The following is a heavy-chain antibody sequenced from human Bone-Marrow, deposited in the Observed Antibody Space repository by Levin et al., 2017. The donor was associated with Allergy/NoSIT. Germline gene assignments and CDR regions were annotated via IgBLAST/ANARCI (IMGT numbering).Heavy chain of an antibody. CDR3: ARSVHYSFWSGFLY. J-gene: IGHJ4*02. V-gene: IGHV3-7*01. CDR1: GFSFTSYW. Sequence: PGGSLRLSCEASGFSFTSYWMTWVRQAPGKGLEWVANVKQDGSEAHYVDSVKGRFTISRDNAKESVYLQMGSLRVEDTGIYFCARSVHYSFWSGFLYWGQGARITVSS. CDR2: VKQDGSEA. D-gene: IGHD3-3*01.